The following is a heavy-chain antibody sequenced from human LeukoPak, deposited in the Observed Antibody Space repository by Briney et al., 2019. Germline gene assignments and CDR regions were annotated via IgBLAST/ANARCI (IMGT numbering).Heavy chain of an antibody. Sequence: GGSLRLSCAAAGFTFSNYWMHWVRQAPGKGLVWVSRIKSDGRTNYADSVKGRFTISRDNAKNTVSLQMNSLRAEDTGVYYCARAPSEIGGYYPEYFRHWGQGTLVTAPS. CDR1: GFTFSNYW. J-gene: IGHJ1*01. CDR2: IKSDGRT. D-gene: IGHD3-22*01. CDR3: ARAPSEIGGYYPEYFRH. V-gene: IGHV3-74*01.